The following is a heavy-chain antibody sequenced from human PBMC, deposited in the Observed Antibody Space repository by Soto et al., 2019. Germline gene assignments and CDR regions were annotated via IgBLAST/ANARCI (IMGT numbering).Heavy chain of an antibody. V-gene: IGHV6-1*01. CDR2: TYFRSKWYN. CDR3: AKGDNLGPKTGYAFDP. CDR1: GDSVSSNTAS. D-gene: IGHD5-12*01. Sequence: PSQTLSLTCAISGDSVSSNTASWNWIRQSPSRGLEWLGRTYFRSKWYNDYAVSVKSRIIINPDTSNNKFSLQLNSVTPEDTAVYFCAKGDNLGPKTGYAFDPWGQGIMVTVS. J-gene: IGHJ5*02.